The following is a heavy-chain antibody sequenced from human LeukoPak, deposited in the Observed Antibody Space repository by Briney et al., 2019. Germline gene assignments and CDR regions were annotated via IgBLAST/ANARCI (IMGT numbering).Heavy chain of an antibody. CDR2: IQYDGSTK. CDR1: GFTFSSYG. V-gene: IGHV3-30*02. D-gene: IGHD2-2*02. Sequence: GGSPRLSCAASGFTFSSYGMHWVRQAPGKGLEWVAFIQYDGSTKYYADSVKGRFTISRDNSKNTLYLQMNSLRAEDTAVYYCAKDPCCSSSSCYTWWFDPWGQGTLVTVSA. CDR3: AKDPCCSSSSCYTWWFDP. J-gene: IGHJ5*02.